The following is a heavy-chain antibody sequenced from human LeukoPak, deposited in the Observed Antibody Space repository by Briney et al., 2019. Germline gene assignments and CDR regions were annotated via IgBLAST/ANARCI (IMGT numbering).Heavy chain of an antibody. CDR3: ARALAEPYRTSGGY. CDR1: GYTFTSYD. Sequence: ASVTVSCKASGYTFTSYDINWVRQAPGQGLEWMGWMNPNRGNTGDAQKFQGRVTMTRNNSISTAYMELRSLRSEDTAVYYCARALAEPYRTSGGYWGQGTLVTVSS. V-gene: IGHV1-8*01. CDR2: MNPNRGNT. D-gene: IGHD2-15*01. J-gene: IGHJ4*02.